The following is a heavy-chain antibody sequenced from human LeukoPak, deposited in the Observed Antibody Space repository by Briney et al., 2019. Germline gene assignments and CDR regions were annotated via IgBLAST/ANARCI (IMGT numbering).Heavy chain of an antibody. J-gene: IGHJ4*02. CDR1: GFTFSSYA. V-gene: IGHV3-30-3*01. D-gene: IGHD1-7*01. CDR2: ISYDGSNK. Sequence: AGGSLRLSCAASGFTFSSYAMHWVRQAPGKGLEWVAVISYDGSNKYYADSVKGRFTISRDNSKNTLYLQMNSLRAEDTAVYYCAREEELLGFDYWGQGTLVTVSS. CDR3: AREEELLGFDY.